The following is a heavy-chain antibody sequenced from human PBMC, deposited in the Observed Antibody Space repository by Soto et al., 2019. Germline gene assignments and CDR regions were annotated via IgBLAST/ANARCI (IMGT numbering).Heavy chain of an antibody. D-gene: IGHD2-2*01. CDR1: GYTFTSYY. V-gene: IGHV1-46*01. J-gene: IGHJ4*02. CDR3: ARRDCFSSSCYFKY. Sequence: QVSLVQSGAEVKKPGASVKVSCKASGYTFTSYYVHWVRQAPGQELEWMGIINPSGATTTYAQNFQGRVAMXXXTXXSTVYMELSSLRSEDTAVYYCARRDCFSSSCYFKYWGQGTLVTVSS. CDR2: INPSGATT.